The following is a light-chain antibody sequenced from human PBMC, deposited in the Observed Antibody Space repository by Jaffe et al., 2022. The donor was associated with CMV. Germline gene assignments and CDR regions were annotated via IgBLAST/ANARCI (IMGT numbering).Light chain of an antibody. CDR2: YDS. J-gene: IGLJ2*01. CDR3: QVFDSDSDHPWE. V-gene: IGLV3-21*04. CDR1: DIGKKS. Sequence: SYVLTQPPSVSVAPGQTARISCGGNDIGKKSVHWYQQRPGQAPVMVIYYDSDRPSGIPERFSASNSGNMATLTVSRVEAGDEADYFCQVFDSDSDHPWEFGGGTKLTVL.